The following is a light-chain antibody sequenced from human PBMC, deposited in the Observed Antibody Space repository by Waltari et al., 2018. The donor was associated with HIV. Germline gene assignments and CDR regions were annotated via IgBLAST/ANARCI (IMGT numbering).Light chain of an antibody. V-gene: IGLV1-47*01. J-gene: IGLJ2*01. CDR1: SSNIGRNY. Sequence: QSVLTQPPSASGTPGQRVTISCSGSSSNIGRNYVYWYQQFPGTAPKLLIYRNNQLPSVVPDRFSGSKSGTSASLAISGLRSEYEADYYCAAWDGSLGVLGGGTKLTVL. CDR2: RNN. CDR3: AAWDGSLGV.